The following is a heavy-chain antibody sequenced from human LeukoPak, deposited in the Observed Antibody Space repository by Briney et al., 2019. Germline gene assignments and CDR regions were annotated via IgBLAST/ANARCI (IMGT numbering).Heavy chain of an antibody. D-gene: IGHD3-16*01. CDR1: GGSMNSYY. CDR3: ARGRGGGKPTFGGGIRSSFFDS. Sequence: SETLSLICTVSGGSMNSYYWTWIRQPPGKGLEYIGYIDFTGSANSRPSLENRVTISADTSRSQFSLTMTPVTAADTAVYYCARGRGGGKPTFGGGIRSSFFDSWGQGTLVVVSS. V-gene: IGHV4-59*13. CDR2: IDFTGSA. J-gene: IGHJ4*02.